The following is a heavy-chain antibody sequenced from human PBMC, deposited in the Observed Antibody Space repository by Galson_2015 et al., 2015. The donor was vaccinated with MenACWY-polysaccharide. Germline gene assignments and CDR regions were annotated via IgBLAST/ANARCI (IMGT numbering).Heavy chain of an antibody. D-gene: IGHD3-3*01. CDR3: AKDSTDFWSVAGRFDH. J-gene: IGHJ5*02. V-gene: IGHV3-23*01. Sequence: SLRLSCAASGFTFTSYAMSWVRQAPEKGLEWVSAIRSSGTNTYYADSVKGRFTISRDNSKNTLYLQMNSLRAEDTAVYYCAKDSTDFWSVAGRFDHRGQGTLVTVSS. CDR2: IRSSGTNT. CDR1: GFTFTSYA.